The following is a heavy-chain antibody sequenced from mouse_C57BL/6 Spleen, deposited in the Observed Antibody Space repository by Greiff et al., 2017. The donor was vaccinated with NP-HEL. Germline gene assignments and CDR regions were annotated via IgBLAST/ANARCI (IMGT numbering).Heavy chain of an antibody. Sequence: QVQLKESGPGLVAPSQSLSITCTVSGFSLTSYGVHWVRQPPGKGLEWLVVIWSDGSTTYNSALKSRLSISKDKSKSQVFLKMNMLQTDDTAMYYCARHEGTYYMNYGAMDYWGQGTSVTVSS. V-gene: IGHV2-6-1*01. J-gene: IGHJ4*01. CDR3: ARHEGTYYMNYGAMDY. CDR1: GFSLTSYG. D-gene: IGHD2-5*01. CDR2: IWSDGST.